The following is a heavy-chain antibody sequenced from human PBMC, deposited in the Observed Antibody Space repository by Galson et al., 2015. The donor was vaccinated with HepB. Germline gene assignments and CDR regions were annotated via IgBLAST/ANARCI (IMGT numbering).Heavy chain of an antibody. CDR3: VEERWVGSSPMDV. CDR1: GFTCSSYG. CDR2: ISYDGSNK. V-gene: IGHV3-30*18. Sequence: SLRLSCAASGFTCSSYGMHWVRQAPGKGLEWVAAISYDGSNKYYADSVKGRFTISRDKSKNTVYLQMNSLRAEDTAVYYCVEERWVGSSPMDVWGQGTTVTVSS. D-gene: IGHD2-2*01. J-gene: IGHJ6*02.